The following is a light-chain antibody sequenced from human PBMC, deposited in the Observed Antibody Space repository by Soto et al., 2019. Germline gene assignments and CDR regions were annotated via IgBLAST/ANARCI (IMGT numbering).Light chain of an antibody. V-gene: IGKV3-20*01. CDR3: QHYGVSPRT. J-gene: IGKJ1*01. CDR1: HSLGTNC. Sequence: EIVLTQSPGTLSLSPGEIGTLSCRASHSLGTNCLAWFQQKPGQAPRLLIYGASTWATGIPSRFSGSGSGTDCTLTITRLETEDSAVYYCQHYGVSPRTFGQGTKVQIK. CDR2: GAS.